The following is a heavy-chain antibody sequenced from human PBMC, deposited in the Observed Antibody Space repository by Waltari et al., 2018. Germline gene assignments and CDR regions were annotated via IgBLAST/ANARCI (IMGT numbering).Heavy chain of an antibody. CDR1: GFTFSSYA. CDR3: ARANDQWELPRGHDAFDI. CDR2: ISYDGSNK. Sequence: QVQLVESGGGVVQPGRSLRLSCAASGFTFSSYAMHWVRQAPGKGLEWVAVISYDGSNKYYADSVKGRFTISRDNAKNTLYLQMNSLRAEDTAVYYCARANDQWELPRGHDAFDIWGQGTMVTVSS. V-gene: IGHV3-30*01. D-gene: IGHD1-26*01. J-gene: IGHJ3*02.